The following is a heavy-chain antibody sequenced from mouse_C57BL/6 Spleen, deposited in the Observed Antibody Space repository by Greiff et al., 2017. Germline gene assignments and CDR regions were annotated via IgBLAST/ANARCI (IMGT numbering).Heavy chain of an antibody. Sequence: DVMLVESGGGLVKPGGSLKLSCAASGFTFSSYTMSWVRQTPEKRLEWVATISGGGGNTYYPDSVKGRFTISRDNAKNTLYLQMSSLRSEDTALYYCARHGTAQATLDYWGQGTTLTVSS. CDR3: ARHGTAQATLDY. V-gene: IGHV5-9*01. J-gene: IGHJ2*01. D-gene: IGHD3-2*02. CDR2: ISGGGGNT. CDR1: GFTFSSYT.